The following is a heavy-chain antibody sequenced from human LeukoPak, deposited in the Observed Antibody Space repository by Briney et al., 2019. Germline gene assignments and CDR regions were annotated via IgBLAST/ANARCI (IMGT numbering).Heavy chain of an antibody. Sequence: AGGSLRLSCAASGFAFEDYAMHWVRRAPGKGLEWVSGISWNSGTIVYADSVKGRFTISRDNAKNSLYLQMNSLRAEDTAMYYCATRMGSGGSWTPWGQGTLVTVSS. D-gene: IGHD2-15*01. V-gene: IGHV3-9*01. CDR1: GFAFEDYA. J-gene: IGHJ5*02. CDR2: ISWNSGTI. CDR3: ATRMGSGGSWTP.